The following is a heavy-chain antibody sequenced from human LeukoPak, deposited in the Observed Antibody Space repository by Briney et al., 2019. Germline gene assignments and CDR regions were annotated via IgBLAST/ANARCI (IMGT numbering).Heavy chain of an antibody. D-gene: IGHD6-13*01. CDR3: ARPRHSSSWYTSDLDAFDI. Sequence: GESLKISCKGSGYSFTSYWIGWVCQMPGKGLEWMGIIYPGDSDTRYSPSFQGQVTISADKSISTAYLQWSSLKASDTAMYYCARPRHSSSWYTSDLDAFDIWGQGTMVTVSS. V-gene: IGHV5-51*01. J-gene: IGHJ3*02. CDR2: IYPGDSDT. CDR1: GYSFTSYW.